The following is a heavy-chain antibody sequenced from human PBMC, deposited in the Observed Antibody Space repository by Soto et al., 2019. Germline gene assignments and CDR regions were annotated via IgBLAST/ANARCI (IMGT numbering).Heavy chain of an antibody. CDR3: ARDDRYDSSGYYFSGYYYGMDV. V-gene: IGHV1-2*04. D-gene: IGHD3-22*01. J-gene: IGHJ6*02. Sequence: GASVKVSCKASGYTFTGYYMHWVRQAPGQGLEWMGWINPNSGGTNYAQKFQGWVTMTRDTSISTAYMELSRLRSDDTAVYYCARDDRYDSSGYYFSGYYYGMDVWGQGTPVTVSS. CDR2: INPNSGGT. CDR1: GYTFTGYY.